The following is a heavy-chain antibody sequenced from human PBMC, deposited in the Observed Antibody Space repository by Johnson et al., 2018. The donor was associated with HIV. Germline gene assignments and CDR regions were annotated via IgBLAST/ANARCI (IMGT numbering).Heavy chain of an antibody. J-gene: IGHJ3*02. Sequence: QVQLVESGGGVVQPGRSLRLSCAASGFNFSSYAMHWVRLAPGKGLEWVAVILYDGSDKYYADSVQGRFTISRDNSKNTLYLQMNTLGPEDTAVYYCAKDRSRLHDAFDIWGQGTMVTVSS. V-gene: IGHV3-30*04. D-gene: IGHD5-24*01. CDR2: ILYDGSDK. CDR3: AKDRSRLHDAFDI. CDR1: GFNFSSYA.